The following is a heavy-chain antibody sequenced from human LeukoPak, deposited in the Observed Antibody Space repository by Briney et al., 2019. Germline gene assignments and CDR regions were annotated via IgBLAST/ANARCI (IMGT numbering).Heavy chain of an antibody. CDR1: GFTFSDDY. J-gene: IGHJ4*02. CDR3: ARGEEYSSSSGPVDY. V-gene: IGHV3-11*06. Sequence: PGGSLRLFCAASGFTFSDDYMSWIRQAPGKGREWVSYISSRSNYTNYADSVKGRFTISRDNAKHSLYLQMNSLRAEDTAVYYCARGEEYSSSSGPVDYLGEGSLVTVSS. CDR2: ISSRSNYT. D-gene: IGHD6-6*01.